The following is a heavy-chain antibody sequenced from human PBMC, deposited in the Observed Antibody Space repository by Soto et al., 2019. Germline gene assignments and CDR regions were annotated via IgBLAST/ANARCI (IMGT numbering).Heavy chain of an antibody. J-gene: IGHJ4*02. Sequence: QVQLVQSGAEVKKPGASVKVSCKASGYSFTRYYINCVRHDPGPGLDWMGWISAYNGNTHYEQKLQGRVTLTTDASTSAAYMELRSLRSDDTAVYFGARGGQWDFLSDYWGQGTLVTVSS. V-gene: IGHV1-18*01. D-gene: IGHD1-26*01. CDR3: ARGGQWDFLSDY. CDR1: GYSFTRYY. CDR2: ISAYNGNT.